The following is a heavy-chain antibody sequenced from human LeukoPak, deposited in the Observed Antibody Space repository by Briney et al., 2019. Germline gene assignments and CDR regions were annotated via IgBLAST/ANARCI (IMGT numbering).Heavy chain of an antibody. V-gene: IGHV4-38-2*01. CDR1: GYSISRGYY. Sequence: SETLSLTCALSGYSISRGYYWGWIRQPPGKGLEWIGAINHSGSTNYNPSLKSRVTISVDTSKTQFSLKLSSVTAADTAVYYCARRSWGCTNGVCYPTNYYYYYMDVWGKGTTVTVSS. CDR2: INHSGST. CDR3: ARRSWGCTNGVCYPTNYYYYYMDV. J-gene: IGHJ6*03. D-gene: IGHD2-8*01.